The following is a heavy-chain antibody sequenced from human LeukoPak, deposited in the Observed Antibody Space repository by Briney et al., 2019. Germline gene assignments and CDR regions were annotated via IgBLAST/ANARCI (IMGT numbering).Heavy chain of an antibody. CDR2: ISSSGGGT. J-gene: IGHJ4*02. Sequence: GGSLRLSCAASGFTFSSYAMTWVRQAPGKGLEWVSAISSSGGGTYYADSVKGRFTISRDNSDNTLHLQMNSLRAEDTAVYYCAKDLGLWSGYYTFDYWGQGTLVTVSS. D-gene: IGHD3-3*01. V-gene: IGHV3-23*01. CDR1: GFTFSSYA. CDR3: AKDLGLWSGYYTFDY.